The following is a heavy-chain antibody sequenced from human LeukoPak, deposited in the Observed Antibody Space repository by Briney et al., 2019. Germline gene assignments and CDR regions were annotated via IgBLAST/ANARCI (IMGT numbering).Heavy chain of an antibody. CDR2: IYSGGST. J-gene: IGHJ3*02. Sequence: PGGSLTLSCAASGFTVSSNYRSWVRQAPGKGLEWVSVIYSGGSTYYADSVKGRLTVSIDNSKNPLYLQMNTLRAADTAVYYCASILYDPAAFDIWGQGTMVSVSS. V-gene: IGHV3-53*01. CDR1: GFTVSSNY. CDR3: ASILYDPAAFDI. D-gene: IGHD3-16*01.